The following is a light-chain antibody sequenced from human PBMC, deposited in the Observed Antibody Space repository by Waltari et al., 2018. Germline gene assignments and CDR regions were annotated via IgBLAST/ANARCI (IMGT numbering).Light chain of an antibody. Sequence: EIVLTQSPATLSLSPGARATLSCRASQSVSSYLAWYQQKPGQAPRLLIYDASNSATGSPARFRGSGSGTDFTLTISSLEPEDFAVYYCQQRSNWPPYTFGQGTKLEI. CDR3: QQRSNWPPYT. CDR2: DAS. CDR1: QSVSSY. V-gene: IGKV3-11*01. J-gene: IGKJ2*01.